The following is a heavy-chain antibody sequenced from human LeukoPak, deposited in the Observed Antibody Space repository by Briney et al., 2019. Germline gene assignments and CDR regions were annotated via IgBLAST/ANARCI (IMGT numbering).Heavy chain of an antibody. J-gene: IGHJ4*02. CDR1: GGTFSSYT. D-gene: IGHD3-10*01. V-gene: IGHV1-69*02. CDR3: SVRGLIDGGGSYFDY. CDR2: IIPILDIT. Sequence: ASVKVSCKASGGTFSSYTISWVRQAPGQGLEWMGRIIPILDITNYAQKFQGRVTITADKSTSTAYMELSSLKSEDTAAYYCSVRGLIDGGGSYFDYWGQGTLVTVSS.